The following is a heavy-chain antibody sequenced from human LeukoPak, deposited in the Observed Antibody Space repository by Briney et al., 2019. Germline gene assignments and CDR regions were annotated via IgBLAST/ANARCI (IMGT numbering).Heavy chain of an antibody. CDR3: ARAGKYYDILTGYYPNYYYYYMDV. Sequence: SETLSLTCAVYGGSFSGYYWSWIRQPPGKGLEWIGEINHSGSTNYNPSLKSRVTISVDTSKNQFSLKLSSVTAADTAVYYCARAGKYYDILTGYYPNYYYYYMDVWGEGTTVTVSS. CDR1: GGSFSGYY. V-gene: IGHV4-34*01. CDR2: INHSGST. D-gene: IGHD3-9*01. J-gene: IGHJ6*03.